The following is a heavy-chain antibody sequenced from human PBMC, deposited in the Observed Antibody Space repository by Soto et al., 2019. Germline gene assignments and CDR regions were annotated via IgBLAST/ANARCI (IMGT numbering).Heavy chain of an antibody. CDR3: SCYRRSGYESHAFYI. J-gene: IGHJ3*02. CDR1: GYTFTSYY. CDR2: INPSGGST. V-gene: IGHV1-46*03. Sequence: GASVKVSCKASGYTFTSYYMHWVRQAPGQGLEWMGIINPSGGSTSYAQKFQGRVTMTRDTSTSTVYMELSSLRSEDTAVYYFSCYRRSGYESHAFYIWGQGTLVTVSS. D-gene: IGHD5-12*01.